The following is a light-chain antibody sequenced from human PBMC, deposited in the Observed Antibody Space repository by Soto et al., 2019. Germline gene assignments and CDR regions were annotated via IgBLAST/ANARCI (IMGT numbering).Light chain of an antibody. CDR2: EVS. J-gene: IGLJ1*01. Sequence: QSALTQPASVSGSPGQSITISCTGTSSDVGGSNYGSWYQQHPGKAPKLMIYEVSNRPSGVSNRFSGSTSGNTASLTISGLQAEDEADYYCSSYTSSSTPYVFGTGTKVTVL. CDR1: SSDVGGSNY. V-gene: IGLV2-14*01. CDR3: SSYTSSSTPYV.